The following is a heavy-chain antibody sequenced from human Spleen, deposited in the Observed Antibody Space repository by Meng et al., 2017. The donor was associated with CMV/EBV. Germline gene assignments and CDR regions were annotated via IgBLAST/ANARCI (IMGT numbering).Heavy chain of an antibody. Sequence: GESLKISCAAAGFTFSDYYMNWVRQAPGKGLEWVSFIISSCIIYYADSVKGRFTISRDNAKNSLYLQMNSLRAEDTAVYYCATDRRVIGGAFDVWGQGTMVTVSS. CDR2: IISSCII. J-gene: IGHJ3*01. D-gene: IGHD2-21*01. V-gene: IGHV3-69-1*01. CDR1: GFTFSDYY. CDR3: ATDRRVIGGAFDV.